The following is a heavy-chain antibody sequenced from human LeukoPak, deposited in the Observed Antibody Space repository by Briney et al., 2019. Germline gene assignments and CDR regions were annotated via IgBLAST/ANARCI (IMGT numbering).Heavy chain of an antibody. CDR1: GGSISSYY. V-gene: IGHV4-59*01. CDR2: IYYSGST. Sequence: PSETLSLTCTVSGGSISSYYWSWIRQPPGKGLEWIGYIYYSGSTNYNPSLKSRVTISVDTSKNQFSLKLSSVTAADTAVYYCARSPYGYYGEVYYYGMDVWGQGTTVTVSS. J-gene: IGHJ6*02. CDR3: ARSPYGYYGEVYYYGMDV. D-gene: IGHD3-22*01.